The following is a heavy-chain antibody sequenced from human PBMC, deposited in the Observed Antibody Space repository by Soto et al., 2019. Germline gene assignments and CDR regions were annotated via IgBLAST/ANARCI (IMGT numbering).Heavy chain of an antibody. CDR2: IIPIFGTA. J-gene: IGHJ6*02. CDR1: GGTFSSYA. V-gene: IGHV1-69*01. D-gene: IGHD6-13*01. Sequence: QVQLVQSGAEVKKPGSSVKVSCKASGGTFSSYAISCVRQAPGQGLEWMGGIIPIFGTANYAQKFQGRVTMTAEESTSTAYMALSSLRSEDTAVYYCAGVPPPAADYYYGMDVWGQGTTVTVSS. CDR3: AGVPPPAADYYYGMDV.